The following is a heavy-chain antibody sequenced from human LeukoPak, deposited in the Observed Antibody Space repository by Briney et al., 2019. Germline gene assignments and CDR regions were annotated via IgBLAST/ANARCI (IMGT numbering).Heavy chain of an antibody. CDR2: ISYDGSNK. D-gene: IGHD3-3*01. V-gene: IGHV3-30*04. CDR3: VKSKAPFGVVIVGAYFDY. CDR1: GFTFSSYA. J-gene: IGHJ4*02. Sequence: GGSLRLSCAASGFTFSSYAMHWVRQAPGKGLEWVAVISYDGSNKYYADSVKGRFTISRDNSKNTLYLQMNSLRAEDTAVYYCVKSKAPFGVVIVGAYFDYWGQGTLVTVSS.